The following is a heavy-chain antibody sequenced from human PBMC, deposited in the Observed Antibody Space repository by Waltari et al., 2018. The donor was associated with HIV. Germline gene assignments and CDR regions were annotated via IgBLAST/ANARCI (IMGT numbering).Heavy chain of an antibody. CDR1: GYTLREWA. D-gene: IGHD3-16*01. Sequence: VQLVQSGAEVKKPGASVKVSRQVSGYTLREWALHWVRQSPGKGLEWTGGFEPEDGETVYAQKFQGRGTMTEDPSTGSADRDLTGLRFDDTAVYYCTGGGSAFDVWGQGTMVTVSS. J-gene: IGHJ3*01. CDR2: FEPEDGET. V-gene: IGHV1-24*01. CDR3: TGGGSAFDV.